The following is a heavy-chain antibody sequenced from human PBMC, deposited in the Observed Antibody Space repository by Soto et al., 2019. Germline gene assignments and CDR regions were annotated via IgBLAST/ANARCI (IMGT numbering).Heavy chain of an antibody. V-gene: IGHV4-59*08. Sequence: PSETLSLTCTVSGGSISSYYWSWIRQPPGKGLEWIGYIYYSGSTNYNPSLKSRVTISVDTSKNQFSLKMRSVTAADTAVYYFARHSYYYGSTYGCWLDPWGQGTLVTVSS. CDR1: GGSISSYY. CDR3: ARHSYYYGSTYGCWLDP. CDR2: IYYSGST. D-gene: IGHD3-10*01. J-gene: IGHJ5*02.